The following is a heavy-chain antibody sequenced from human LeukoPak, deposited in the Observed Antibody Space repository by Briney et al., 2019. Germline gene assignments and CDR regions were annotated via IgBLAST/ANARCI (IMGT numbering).Heavy chain of an antibody. J-gene: IGHJ6*03. CDR1: GGSISSYY. Sequence: TLSLTCTVSGGSISSYYWSWIRQPPGKGLEWIGYIYYSGSTYYNPSLKSRVTISVDTSKNQFSLKLSSVTAADTAVYYCARAAGNQLLYIYYYYYMDVWGKGTTVTVSS. V-gene: IGHV4-30-4*08. D-gene: IGHD2-2*02. CDR3: ARAAGNQLLYIYYYYYMDV. CDR2: IYYSGST.